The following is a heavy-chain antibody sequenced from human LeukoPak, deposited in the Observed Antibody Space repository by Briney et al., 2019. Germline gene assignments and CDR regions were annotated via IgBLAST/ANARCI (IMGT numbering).Heavy chain of an antibody. CDR2: INPSDGSS. CDR1: GYTFTNYY. J-gene: IGHJ4*02. D-gene: IGHD3-22*01. V-gene: IGHV1-46*01. CDR3: ARGQSSANYYFEY. Sequence: EASVKVSCKASGYTFTNYYMHWVRQAPGQGLAWMGMINPSDGSSTYAQNFQGRVTMTRDTSTSTVYMELSSLRSEDTAVYYCARGQSSANYYFEYWGQGTLVTVSS.